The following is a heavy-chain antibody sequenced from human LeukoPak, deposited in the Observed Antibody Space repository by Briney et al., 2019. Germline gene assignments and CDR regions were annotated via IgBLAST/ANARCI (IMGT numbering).Heavy chain of an antibody. J-gene: IGHJ4*02. CDR2: NFYSGST. V-gene: IGHV4-39*01. Sequence: SETLSLTYTVSGGSISSTNYYWGWIRQPPGKGLEWIGSNFYSGSTYYNPSLKSRVTISVDTSKNQFSLNLSSVTAADTAVYYCASLKYSSSYFDYWGQGTLVTVSS. D-gene: IGHD6-6*01. CDR3: ASLKYSSSYFDY. CDR1: GGSISSTNYY.